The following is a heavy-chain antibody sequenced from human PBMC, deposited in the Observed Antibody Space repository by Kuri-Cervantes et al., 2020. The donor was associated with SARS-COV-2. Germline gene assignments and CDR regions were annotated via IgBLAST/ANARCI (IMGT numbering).Heavy chain of an antibody. Sequence: SETLSLTCTVSGGSISSYYWSWIRQPPGKELEWIGYIYYSGSTNYNPSLKSRVTISVDTSKNQFSLKLSSVTAADTAVYYCARDFGYCSGGSCSEDAFDIWGQGQWSPSPQ. CDR1: GGSISSYY. D-gene: IGHD2-15*01. V-gene: IGHV4-59*01. CDR2: IYYSGST. CDR3: ARDFGYCSGGSCSEDAFDI. J-gene: IGHJ3*02.